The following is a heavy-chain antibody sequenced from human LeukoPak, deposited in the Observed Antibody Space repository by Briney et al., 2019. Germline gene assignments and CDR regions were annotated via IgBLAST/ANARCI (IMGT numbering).Heavy chain of an antibody. CDR2: INPNSGGT. CDR3: ATFRYDSSGFHF. J-gene: IGHJ4*02. V-gene: IGHV1-2*02. D-gene: IGHD3-22*01. CDR1: GYTFIGYY. Sequence: ASVKVSCKASGYTFIGYYMHWVRQAPGQGLEWMGWINPNSGGTKYAQKFQGRVTMTRDTSISTGYIELSRLTSDDTAVYYCATFRYDSSGFHFWGQGTLVTVFS.